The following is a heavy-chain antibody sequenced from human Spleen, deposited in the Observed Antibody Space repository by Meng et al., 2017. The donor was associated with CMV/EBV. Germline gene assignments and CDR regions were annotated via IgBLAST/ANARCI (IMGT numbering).Heavy chain of an antibody. CDR2: INPYTGGT. V-gene: IGHV1-2*02. Sequence: ASVKVSCKASGYTFTGYYMHWVRQAPGQGLEWMGWINPYTGGTNYAQKFQGRVTMTRDTSISTASLELSRLRFDDTAVYYCARDLDTAMIYNSPNHDDCWGQGTLVTVSS. CDR1: GYTFTGYY. CDR3: ARDLDTAMIYNSPNHDDC. D-gene: IGHD5-18*01. J-gene: IGHJ4*02.